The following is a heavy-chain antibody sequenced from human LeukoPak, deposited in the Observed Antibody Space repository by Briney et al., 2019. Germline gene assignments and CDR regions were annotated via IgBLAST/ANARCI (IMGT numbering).Heavy chain of an antibody. J-gene: IGHJ4*02. CDR3: ARGRYDSSGYYRG. V-gene: IGHV3-23*01. CDR2: ISGSGGST. CDR1: GFTFSSYA. D-gene: IGHD3-22*01. Sequence: GGSLRLSCAASGFTFSSYAMSWVRQAPGKGLEWVSAISGSGGSTYYADSVKGRFTISRDNSKNTLYLQMNSLRAEDTAVYYCARGRYDSSGYYRGWGQGTLVTVSS.